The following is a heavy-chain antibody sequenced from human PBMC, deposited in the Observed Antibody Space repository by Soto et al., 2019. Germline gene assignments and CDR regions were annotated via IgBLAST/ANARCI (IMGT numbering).Heavy chain of an antibody. CDR2: ISGSGGST. CDR3: AKDNGMSTVATIDRWFDP. D-gene: IGHD5-12*01. Sequence: GGSLRLSCAASGFTFSSYAMSWVRQAPGKGLEWVSAISGSGGSTYYADSVKGRFTISRDNSKNTLYLQMDSLRAEDTAVYYCAKDNGMSTVATIDRWFDPWGQGTLVTVSS. J-gene: IGHJ5*02. CDR1: GFTFSSYA. V-gene: IGHV3-23*01.